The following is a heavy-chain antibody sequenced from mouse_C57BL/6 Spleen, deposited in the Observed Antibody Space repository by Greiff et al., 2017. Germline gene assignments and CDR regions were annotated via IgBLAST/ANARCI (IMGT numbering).Heavy chain of an antibody. CDR1: GFTFSSYA. Sequence: EVKLMESGGGLVKPGGSLKLSCAASGFTFSSYAMSWVRQTPEKRLEWVATISDGGSYTYYPENVKGRFTISRDNAKNNLYLQMSHLKSEDTAMYYCANMDYWGQGTSVTVSS. CDR3: ANMDY. J-gene: IGHJ4*01. V-gene: IGHV5-4*03. CDR2: ISDGGSYT.